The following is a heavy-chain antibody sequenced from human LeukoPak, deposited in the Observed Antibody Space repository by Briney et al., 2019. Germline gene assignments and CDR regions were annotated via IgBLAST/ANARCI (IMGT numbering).Heavy chain of an antibody. Sequence: SETLSLTCTVSGGSISSYYWSWIRQPAGKGLEWIGRIYTSGSTNYNPSLKSRVTMSVDTSKNQFSLKLSSVTAADTAVYYCAKSWAAAGKEAFDYWGQGTLVTVSS. CDR3: AKSWAAAGKEAFDY. D-gene: IGHD6-13*01. J-gene: IGHJ4*02. CDR1: GGSISSYY. V-gene: IGHV4-4*07. CDR2: IYTSGST.